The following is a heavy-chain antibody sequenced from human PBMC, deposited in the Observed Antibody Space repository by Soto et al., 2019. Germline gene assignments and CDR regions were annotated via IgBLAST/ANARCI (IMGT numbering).Heavy chain of an antibody. CDR2: IYTSGST. V-gene: IGHV4-4*07. CDR1: GGSISSYY. Sequence: PSETLSLTCTVSGGSISSYYWSWIRQPAGKGLEWIGRIYTSGSTNYNPSLKSRVTMSVDTSKNQFSLKLSSVTAADTAVYYCARGGGYCSSTSCYSNNWFDPWGQGTLVTVSS. J-gene: IGHJ5*02. D-gene: IGHD2-2*01. CDR3: ARGGGYCSSTSCYSNNWFDP.